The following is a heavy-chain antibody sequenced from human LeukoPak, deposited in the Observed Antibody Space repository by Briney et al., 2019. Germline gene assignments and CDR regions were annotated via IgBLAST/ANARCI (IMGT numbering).Heavy chain of an antibody. J-gene: IGHJ4*02. CDR1: GYTFTNYD. V-gene: IGHV1-18*01. Sequence: ASVKVSCKVSGYTFTNYDINWVRQATGQGLEWMGWISAYNGQTNYAQKLQGRVTMTTDTSTSTAYMELRSLRSDDTAVYYCPRDSLHGYFDYWGQGTLVTVSS. CDR2: ISAYNGQT. CDR3: PRDSLHGYFDY.